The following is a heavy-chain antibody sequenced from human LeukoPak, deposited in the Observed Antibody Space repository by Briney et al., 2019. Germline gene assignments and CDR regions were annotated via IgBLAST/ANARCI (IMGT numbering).Heavy chain of an antibody. CDR3: ARDLWSIAAAGSFDY. D-gene: IGHD6-13*01. Sequence: PGGSLRLSCAASGFTFSSYGMHWVRQAPGKGLEWVAVISYDGSNKYYADSVKGRFTISRDNSKNTLYLQMNSLRAEDTAVYYCARDLWSIAAAGSFDYWGQGTLVTVSS. CDR1: GFTFSSYG. V-gene: IGHV3-30*03. CDR2: ISYDGSNK. J-gene: IGHJ4*02.